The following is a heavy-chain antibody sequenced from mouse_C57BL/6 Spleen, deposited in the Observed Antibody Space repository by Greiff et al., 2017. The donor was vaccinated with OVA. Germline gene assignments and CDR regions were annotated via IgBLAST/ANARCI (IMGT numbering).Heavy chain of an antibody. CDR2: ISYDGSN. CDR3: ASAPDYYGSPYFDY. Sequence: EVKLMESGPGLVRPSQSLSLTCSVTGYSITSGYYWNWIRQFPGNKLEWMGYISYDGSNNYNPSLKNRISITRDTSKNQFFLKLNSVTTEDTATYYCASAPDYYGSPYFDYWGQGTTLTVSS. CDR1: GYSITSGYY. V-gene: IGHV3-6*01. J-gene: IGHJ2*01. D-gene: IGHD1-1*01.